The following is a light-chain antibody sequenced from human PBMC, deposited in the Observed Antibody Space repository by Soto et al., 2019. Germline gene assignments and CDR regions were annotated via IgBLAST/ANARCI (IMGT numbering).Light chain of an antibody. Sequence: DIVLTQSPGTLSLSPGERATLSCRASQSASSSYLAWYQQRPGQAPRLLIYGASSRATGIPDRFSGSGSGTDFTLTISRLEPEDFAVYYCQQFSSYPLTFGGGAKVDIK. V-gene: IGKV3-20*01. J-gene: IGKJ4*01. CDR3: QQFSSYPLT. CDR1: QSASSSY. CDR2: GAS.